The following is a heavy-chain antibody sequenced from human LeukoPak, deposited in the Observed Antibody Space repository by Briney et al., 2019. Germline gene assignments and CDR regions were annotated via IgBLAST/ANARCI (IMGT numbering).Heavy chain of an antibody. V-gene: IGHV3-23*01. CDR3: AKDRRAGSYDY. J-gene: IGHJ4*02. D-gene: IGHD3-10*01. Sequence: GGTLRLSYAASGFTFSRNGMTWVRQAPGKGLEWVSAISGSGGNTYYADSVKGRFTISRDNSKNTLYLQMNSLRAEDTAVYYCAKDRRAGSYDYWGQGTLVTVSS. CDR1: GFTFSRNG. CDR2: ISGSGGNT.